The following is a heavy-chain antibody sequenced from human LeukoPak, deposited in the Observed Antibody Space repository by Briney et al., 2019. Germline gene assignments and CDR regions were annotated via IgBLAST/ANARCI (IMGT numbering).Heavy chain of an antibody. D-gene: IGHD3-10*01. V-gene: IGHV3-23*01. CDR2: ISGSGGST. CDR1: GFTFSDYY. CDR3: XXXXXXXXXXXRGGGGNYYYMDV. Sequence: GXSLXXXCAASGFTFSDYYMNWIRQAPGKGLEWVSAISGSGGSTYYADSVKGGVTISRDNAENTLYMQMSRLRGEDTAVYYCXXXXXXXXXXXRGGGGNYYYMDVWGKGTTVTISS. J-gene: IGHJ6*03.